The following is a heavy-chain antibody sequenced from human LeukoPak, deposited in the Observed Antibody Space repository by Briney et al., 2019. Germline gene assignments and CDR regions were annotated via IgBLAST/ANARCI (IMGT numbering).Heavy chain of an antibody. D-gene: IGHD5-12*01. CDR3: ARGNGYDITHWLI. J-gene: IGHJ3*02. V-gene: IGHV4-61*10. CDR2: IYYSGST. CDR1: GGSISSDNYY. Sequence: SETLSLTCTVSGGSISSDNYYWSWIRQPAGKGLEWIGYIYYSGSTNYNPSLKSRVTISVDTSKNQFSLKLSSVTAADTAVYYCARGNGYDITHWLIWGQGTMVTVSS.